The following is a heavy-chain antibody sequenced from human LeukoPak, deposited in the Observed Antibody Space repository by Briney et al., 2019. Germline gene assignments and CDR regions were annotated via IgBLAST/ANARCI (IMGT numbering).Heavy chain of an antibody. CDR2: IRYDGSNK. CDR3: AKEYCSSTSCYNWFDP. CDR1: GFTFSSYD. D-gene: IGHD2-2*01. J-gene: IGHJ5*02. V-gene: IGHV3-30*02. Sequence: GGSLRLSCAASGFTFSSYDMHWVRQAPGKGLEWVAFIRYDGSNKYYADSVKGRFTISRGNSKNTLYLQMNSLRAEDTAVYYCAKEYCSSTSCYNWFDPWGQGTLVTVSS.